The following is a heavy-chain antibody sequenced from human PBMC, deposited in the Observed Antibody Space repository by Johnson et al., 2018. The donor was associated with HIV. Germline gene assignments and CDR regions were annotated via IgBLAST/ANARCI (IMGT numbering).Heavy chain of an antibody. V-gene: IGHV3-30*04. CDR1: GFTFSRYA. D-gene: IGHD3-22*01. Sequence: VQLVESGGGVVPPGRSLRLSCVGSGFTFSRYAMHWVRQAPGKGQEWVAVISYDGANKYETDSVKGRFPISRDNSKNTMYLQLNSLRPEDTALYYCARGGRIYDSSGYYAFEIWGQGTKVIVSP. CDR3: ARGGRIYDSSGYYAFEI. CDR2: ISYDGANK. J-gene: IGHJ3*02.